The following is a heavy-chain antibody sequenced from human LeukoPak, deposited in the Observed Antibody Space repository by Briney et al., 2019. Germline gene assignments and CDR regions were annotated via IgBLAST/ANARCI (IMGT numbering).Heavy chain of an antibody. Sequence: GGSLRLSCAASGFTFSSYGMHWVRQAPGKGLEWVAVISYDGSNKYYADSVKGRFTISRDNSKNTLYLQMNSLRAEDTAVYYCANTRHLWTQFDYWGQGTLVTVSS. CDR3: ANTRHLWTQFDY. CDR1: GFTFSSYG. CDR2: ISYDGSNK. D-gene: IGHD1-1*01. J-gene: IGHJ4*02. V-gene: IGHV3-30*18.